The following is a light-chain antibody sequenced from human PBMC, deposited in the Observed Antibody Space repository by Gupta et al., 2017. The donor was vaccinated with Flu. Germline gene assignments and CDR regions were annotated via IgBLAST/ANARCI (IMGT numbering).Light chain of an antibody. J-gene: IGLJ3*02. CDR2: VNS. CDR3: QSYDSINWV. CDR1: SSNIGAGYD. V-gene: IGLV1-40*01. Sequence: QSVLTQPPSVSGAPGQRVTISCTGSSSNIGAGYDVHWYKHFPGTAPTILIYVNSNRPSGVPDRFSASQSFTSASLAIPVLQADDEAYYYCQSYDSINWVFGGGTKLTVL.